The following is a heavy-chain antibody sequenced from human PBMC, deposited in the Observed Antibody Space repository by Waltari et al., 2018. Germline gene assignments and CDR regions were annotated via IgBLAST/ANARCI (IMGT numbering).Heavy chain of an antibody. V-gene: IGHV4-34*01. Sequence: QVQXQQWGAGLLKPSETLSLXCAVYGGXXXSXYWSWIRQPPGKGLEWIGEINHSGKTNYNPSLKSRLTISMDTSKNQXXLKLSSVTAADTAVXXCAXVGIVAEGPFDYWXXXTLVTVSX. CDR3: AXVGIVAEGPFDY. CDR1: GGXXXSXY. J-gene: IGHJ4*02. CDR2: INHSGKT. D-gene: IGHD6-13*01.